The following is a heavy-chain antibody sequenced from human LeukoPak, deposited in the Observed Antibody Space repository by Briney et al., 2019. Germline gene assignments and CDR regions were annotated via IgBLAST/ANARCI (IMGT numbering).Heavy chain of an antibody. CDR1: DGSISSSNYY. CDR2: IFYTGST. V-gene: IGHV4-39*01. D-gene: IGHD1-14*01. CDR3: ARLNKPGWFDP. Sequence: SETLSLTCTVSDGSISSSNYYWAWIRQPPGKGLEWIANIFYTGSTYYNPSLKSRVTISIDTSKNQFSLRLNSVTATDTAVYYCARLNKPGWFDPWGQGTLVTVSS. J-gene: IGHJ5*02.